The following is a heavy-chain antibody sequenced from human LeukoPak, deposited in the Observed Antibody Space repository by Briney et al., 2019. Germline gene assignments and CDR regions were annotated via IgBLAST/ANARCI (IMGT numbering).Heavy chain of an antibody. CDR1: GFSVSNNY. CDR3: GRLIGSSVGAFDI. CDR2: IYSGGST. D-gene: IGHD6-19*01. Sequence: PGGSLRLSCAASGFSVSNNYMSWVRQAPGKGLEWVSFIYSGGSTYYADSVKGRFTISRDNSKNTLYLQMNSLRAEDTAVYYCGRLIGSSVGAFDIWGQGTMVTVSS. V-gene: IGHV3-53*01. J-gene: IGHJ3*02.